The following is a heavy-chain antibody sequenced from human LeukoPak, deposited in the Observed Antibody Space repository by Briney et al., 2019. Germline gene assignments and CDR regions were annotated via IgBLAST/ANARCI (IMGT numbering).Heavy chain of an antibody. D-gene: IGHD4-17*01. CDR3: SRELYGDFLPGEN. CDR2: VSSHNNYT. V-gene: IGHV1-18*01. Sequence: SVKVSCKASGYNFMNYGVTWVRQAPGHGLEWMGWVSSHNNYTNYAQIFQGRVTMTTDTSTSTVYMELRSLRSDDPAVYFSSRELYGDFLPGENWGQGTMVTVSS. J-gene: IGHJ4*02. CDR1: GYNFMNYG.